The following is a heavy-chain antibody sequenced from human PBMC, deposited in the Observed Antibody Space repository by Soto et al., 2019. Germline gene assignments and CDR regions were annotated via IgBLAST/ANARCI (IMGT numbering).Heavy chain of an antibody. CDR1: GFTFNSYA. CDR2: IGTDGNT. D-gene: IGHD2-2*01. Sequence: SLRLSCAASGFTFNSYAMNWVRQAPGKGLAWVSAIGTDGNTYYANSVKGRFTISRDNSRTTLYLQMNSLRVEDTALYYCVRKYPGTRPFDYWGQGTLVTVSS. CDR3: VRKYPGTRPFDY. V-gene: IGHV3-23*01. J-gene: IGHJ4*01.